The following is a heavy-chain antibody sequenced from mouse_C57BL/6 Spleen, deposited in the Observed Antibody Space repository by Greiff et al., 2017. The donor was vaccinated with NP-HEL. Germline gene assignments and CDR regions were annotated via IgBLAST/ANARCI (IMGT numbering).Heavy chain of an antibody. Sequence: VKLQQPGAELVMPGASVKLSCKASGYTFTSYWMHWVKQRPGQGLEWIGEIDPSDSYTNYNQKFKGKSTLTVDKSSSTAYMQLSSLTSEDSAVYYCARSHVMDYWGQGTSVTVSS. V-gene: IGHV1-69*01. CDR2: IDPSDSYT. CDR3: ARSHVMDY. J-gene: IGHJ4*01. CDR1: GYTFTSYW.